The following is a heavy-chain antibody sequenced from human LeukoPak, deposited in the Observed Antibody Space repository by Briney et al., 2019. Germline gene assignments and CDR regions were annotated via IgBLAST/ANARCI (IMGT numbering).Heavy chain of an antibody. CDR2: IYTSGST. CDR3: ARENYGSGSYTFDY. D-gene: IGHD3-10*01. Sequence: SETLSLTCTVSGGSISSYYWSWIRQPAGKGLEWIGRIYTSGSTNYNPSLKSRVTMSVDTSKNQFSLQLSSVTAADTAVYYWARENYGSGSYTFDYWGQRTLVTVSS. J-gene: IGHJ4*02. CDR1: GGSISSYY. V-gene: IGHV4-4*07.